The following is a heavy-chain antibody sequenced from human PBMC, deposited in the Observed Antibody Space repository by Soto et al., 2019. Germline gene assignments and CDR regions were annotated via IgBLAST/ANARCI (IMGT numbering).Heavy chain of an antibody. V-gene: IGHV1-8*01. D-gene: IGHD7-27*01. CDR3: ARGPPNWGFDY. Sequence: QVQLVQSGAEVKKPGASVKVSCKASGQTLPSYDINWVRQATGQGLEWVGWMSPNSGNTGYAQKFQGRVTMTRTTSASTAYMELTSLRSDDTAIYYCARGPPNWGFDYWGQGTLVTVSS. CDR2: MSPNSGNT. J-gene: IGHJ4*02. CDR1: GQTLPSYD.